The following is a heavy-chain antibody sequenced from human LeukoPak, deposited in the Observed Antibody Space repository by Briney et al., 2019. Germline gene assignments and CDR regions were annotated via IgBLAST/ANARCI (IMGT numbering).Heavy chain of an antibody. CDR3: ARRRDFIDY. D-gene: IGHD3/OR15-3a*01. Sequence: PGGSLRLSCAASGFTFSSYEMNWVRQAPGKGLEWVSYSSSSGSTIYYADSVKGRFAISRDNAKNSLYLQMNSLGAEDTAVYYCARRRDFIDYWGQGTLVTVSS. J-gene: IGHJ4*02. CDR1: GFTFSSYE. CDR2: SSSSGSTI. V-gene: IGHV3-48*03.